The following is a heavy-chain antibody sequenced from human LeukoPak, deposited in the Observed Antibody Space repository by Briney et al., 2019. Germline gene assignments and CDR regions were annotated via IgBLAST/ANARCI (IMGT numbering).Heavy chain of an antibody. CDR1: GYTFSSYG. CDR3: ARDRPYTGGWRGFDY. CDR2: ISANNGDT. D-gene: IGHD6-19*01. J-gene: IGHJ4*02. V-gene: IGHV1-18*01. Sequence: ASVKVSCKGSGYTFSSYGISWVRQAPGQGLEWMGWISANNGDTNHAQKLQGRVTMTTDTSTSTAYMELSRLRSDDTAVYYCARDRPYTGGWRGFDYWGQGTLVTVSS.